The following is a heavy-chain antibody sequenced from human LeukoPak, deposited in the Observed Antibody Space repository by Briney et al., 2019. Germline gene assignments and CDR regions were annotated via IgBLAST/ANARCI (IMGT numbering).Heavy chain of an antibody. Sequence: SETLSLTCTVSGGSISSSSYYWGWIRQPPGKGREWSGSIYYSGSTYSNPSLKSRVTISVDTSNNQSSLKLSSLTGGDTAVYYCARSGDGYCSSTSCYGGDFDYWGQGNLVTVSS. CDR1: GGSISSSSYY. CDR2: IYYSGST. D-gene: IGHD2-2*01. CDR3: ARSGDGYCSSTSCYGGDFDY. J-gene: IGHJ4*02. V-gene: IGHV4-39*01.